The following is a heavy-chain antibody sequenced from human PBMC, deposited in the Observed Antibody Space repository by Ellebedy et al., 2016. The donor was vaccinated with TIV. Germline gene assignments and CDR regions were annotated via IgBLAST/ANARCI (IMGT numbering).Heavy chain of an antibody. CDR1: GGSVSSGGYY. V-gene: IGHV4-61*08. CDR2: IYYSGST. Sequence: SETLSLTCTVSGGSVSSGGYYWSWIRQPPGKGLEWIGYIYYSGSTNYNPSLKSRVTISLDTSKNQFSLKLSSVTAADTAVYYCARYSSAWYDAFDIWGQGTMVTVSS. J-gene: IGHJ3*02. CDR3: ARYSSAWYDAFDI. D-gene: IGHD6-13*01.